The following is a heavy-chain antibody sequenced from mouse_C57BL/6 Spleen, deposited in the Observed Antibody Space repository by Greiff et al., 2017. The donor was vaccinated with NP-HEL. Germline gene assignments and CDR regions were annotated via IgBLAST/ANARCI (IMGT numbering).Heavy chain of an antibody. J-gene: IGHJ4*01. CDR1: GFNIKDDY. V-gene: IGHV14-4*01. CDR2: IDPENGDT. D-gene: IGHD2-2*01. Sequence: DVKLVESGAELVRPGASVKLSCTASGFNIKDDYMHWVKQRPEQGLEWIGWIDPENGDTEYASKFQGKATITADTSSNTAYLQLSSLTSEDTAVYYCTRGYGEAMDYWGQGTSVTVSS. CDR3: TRGYGEAMDY.